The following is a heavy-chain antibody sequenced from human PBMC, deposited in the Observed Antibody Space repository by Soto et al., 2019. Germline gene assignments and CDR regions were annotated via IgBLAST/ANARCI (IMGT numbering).Heavy chain of an antibody. CDR1: GDSVSTNSNA. D-gene: IGHD6-19*01. J-gene: IGHJ5*02. CDR3: AGGLVRGATNNWFDP. Sequence: SQTLSLTCAISGDSVSTNSNAWNWIRQSPSRGLEWLGRAYYRSKWYIEYAVSVRSRMTINPDTSRNQFSLQLNSVTPEATAVYHCAGGLVRGATNNWFDPWGQGILVTVSS. CDR2: AYYRSKWYI. V-gene: IGHV6-1*01.